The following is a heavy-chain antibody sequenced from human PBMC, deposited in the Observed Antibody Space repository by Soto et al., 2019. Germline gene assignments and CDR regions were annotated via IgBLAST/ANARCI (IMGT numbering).Heavy chain of an antibody. CDR1: GGSFSGYY. V-gene: IGHV4-34*01. CDR2: INHSGST. D-gene: IGHD3-3*01. CDR3: ASRRAYYAFWSGYYSAPGWFDP. Sequence: SETLSLTCAVYGGSFSGYYWSWIRQPPGKGLEWIGEINHSGSTNYNPSLKSRVTISVDTSKNQFSLKLSSVTAADTAVYYCASRRAYYAFWSGYYSAPGWFDPWGQGTLVTVSS. J-gene: IGHJ5*02.